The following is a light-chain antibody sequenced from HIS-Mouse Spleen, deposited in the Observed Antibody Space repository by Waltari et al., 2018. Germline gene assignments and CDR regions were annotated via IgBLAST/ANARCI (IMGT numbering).Light chain of an antibody. Sequence: QSALTQPASVSGSPGQSITIACTGTSSDVGGYNYVSWYQHHPGKAPKLMFYDASNRPAGVSNRFSGSKSGNTASLTISGLQAEDEADYYCSSYTSSSTLPDVFGTGTKVTVL. CDR2: DAS. J-gene: IGLJ1*01. CDR1: SSDVGGYNY. V-gene: IGLV2-14*03. CDR3: SSYTSSSTLPDV.